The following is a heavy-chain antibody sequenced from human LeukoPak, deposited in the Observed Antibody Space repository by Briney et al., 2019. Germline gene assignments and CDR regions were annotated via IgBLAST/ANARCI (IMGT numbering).Heavy chain of an antibody. D-gene: IGHD3-22*01. CDR1: GLTFSSYG. CDR2: ISYDGSNK. V-gene: IGHV3-30*03. CDR3: ARDHYYDSSGYYYPHYYYYYGMDV. J-gene: IGHJ6*02. Sequence: GRSLRLSCAASGLTFSSYGMHWVRQAPGKGLEWVAVISYDGSNKYYADSVKGRFTISRDNSKNTLYLQMNSLRAEDTAVYYCARDHYYDSSGYYYPHYYYYYGMDVWGQGTTVTVSS.